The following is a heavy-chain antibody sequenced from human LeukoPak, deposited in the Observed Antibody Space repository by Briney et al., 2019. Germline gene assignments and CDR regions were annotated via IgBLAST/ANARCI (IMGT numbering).Heavy chain of an antibody. Sequence: GASVKVSCKASGGTFSSYAISWVRQAPGQGLEWMGWINPNSGGTNYAQKFQGWVTMTRDTSISTAYMELSRLRSDDTAVYYCARGYDSSGYSHDAFDIWGQGTMVTVSS. J-gene: IGHJ3*02. CDR1: GGTFSSYA. V-gene: IGHV1-2*04. CDR2: INPNSGGT. D-gene: IGHD3-22*01. CDR3: ARGYDSSGYSHDAFDI.